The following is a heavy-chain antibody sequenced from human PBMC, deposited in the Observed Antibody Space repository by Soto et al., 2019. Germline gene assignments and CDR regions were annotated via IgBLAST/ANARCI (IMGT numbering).Heavy chain of an antibody. CDR2: INHSGST. CDR1: GGSFSGYY. D-gene: IGHD6-13*01. CDR3: ARGHSSSWPTDY. J-gene: IGHJ4*02. V-gene: IGHV4-34*01. Sequence: QVQLQQWGAGLLKPSETLSLTCAVYGGSFSGYYWSWIRQPPGKGLEWIGEINHSGSTNYNPSLRTRVTISLDQSTNQFSLKLSSVTAADTAVYYCARGHSSSWPTDYWGQGTLVTVSS.